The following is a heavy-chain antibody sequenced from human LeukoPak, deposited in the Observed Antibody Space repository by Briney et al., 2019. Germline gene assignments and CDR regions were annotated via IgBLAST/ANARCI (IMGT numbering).Heavy chain of an antibody. D-gene: IGHD6-13*01. Sequence: GGSLRLSCAASGFTFSSYAMSWVRQAPGKGLEWVSGISWNSGSIGYADSVKGRFTISRDNAKNSLYLQMNSLRAEDTALYYCAKDSRIAAAGHWYFDLWGRGTLVTVSS. V-gene: IGHV3-9*01. CDR3: AKDSRIAAAGHWYFDL. CDR2: ISWNSGSI. J-gene: IGHJ2*01. CDR1: GFTFSSYA.